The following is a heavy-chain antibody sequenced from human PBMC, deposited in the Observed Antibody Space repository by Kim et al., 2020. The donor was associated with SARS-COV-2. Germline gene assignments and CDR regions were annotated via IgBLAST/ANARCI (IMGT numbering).Heavy chain of an antibody. CDR2: IKRDGSDR. V-gene: IGHV3-7*01. J-gene: IGHJ4*02. Sequence: GGSLRLSCAASGLTFSSYWMTWVRQAPGKGLEWVANIKRDGSDRYYVDSVKGRFTISRDNAKNSLYLQMNSLRAEDTAVYYCARGGSDTSWYWVYWGQGTLVTVSS. CDR3: ARGGSDTSWYWVY. CDR1: GLTFSSYW. D-gene: IGHD6-13*01.